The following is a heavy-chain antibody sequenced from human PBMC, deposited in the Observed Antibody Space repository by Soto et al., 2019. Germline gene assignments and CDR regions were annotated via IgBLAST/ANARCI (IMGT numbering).Heavy chain of an antibody. J-gene: IGHJ4*02. CDR2: IRGSGETT. CDR3: AKVGTTTNIILDS. D-gene: IGHD1-1*01. V-gene: IGHV3-23*01. CDR1: GFTSSNYA. Sequence: EVELLESGGGLVQPGGSLRLSCAASGFTSSNYAMSWVRQSPGKGLEWLSSIRGSGETTYYADSVKGRVTISRDNDKNTLYLQINSLTAGDTAVYYCAKVGTTTNIILDSWGPGTPVTVSA.